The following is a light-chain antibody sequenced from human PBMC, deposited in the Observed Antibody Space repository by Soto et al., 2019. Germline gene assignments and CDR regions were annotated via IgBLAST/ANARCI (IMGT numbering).Light chain of an antibody. V-gene: IGLV2-14*01. CDR3: SSYTSSSISFYV. J-gene: IGLJ1*01. CDR1: SSDVGGYNY. Sequence: QPALTQPASVCGSPGQSNTIYCTATSSDVGGYNYVSWYQHHPGKAPKLMIYEVSNRPSGVSNRFSGSKSRNTASLTISGLQAEDEADDYCSSYTSSSISFYVVGTGTKV. CDR2: EVS.